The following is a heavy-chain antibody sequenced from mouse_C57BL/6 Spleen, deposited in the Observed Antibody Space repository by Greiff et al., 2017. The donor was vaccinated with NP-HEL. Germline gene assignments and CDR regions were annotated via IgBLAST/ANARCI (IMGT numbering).Heavy chain of an antibody. D-gene: IGHD2-3*01. CDR1: GYTFTSYW. Sequence: QVHVKQPGAELVRPGSSVKLSCKASGYTFTSYWMDWVKQRPGQGLEWIGNIYPSDSETHYNQKFKDKATLTVDKSSSTAYMQLSSLTSEDSAVYYCAREDGYYYAMDYWGQGTSVTVSS. J-gene: IGHJ4*01. CDR3: AREDGYYYAMDY. CDR2: IYPSDSET. V-gene: IGHV1-61*01.